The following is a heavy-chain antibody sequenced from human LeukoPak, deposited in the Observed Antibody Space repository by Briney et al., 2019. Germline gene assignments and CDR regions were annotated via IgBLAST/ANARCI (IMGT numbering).Heavy chain of an antibody. J-gene: IGHJ4*02. CDR2: INSDDSSR. CDR3: ARVTYSSGWYEDY. CDR1: GFSFSSYW. D-gene: IGHD6-19*01. V-gene: IGHV3-74*01. Sequence: GGSLRLSCVASGFSFSSYWMHWVRQAPGKGLVWVSRINSDDSSRVYADSVEGRFTISRDNAKNTLYLQMNSLRVDDTAVYYCARVTYSSGWYEDYWGQGTLVTVSS.